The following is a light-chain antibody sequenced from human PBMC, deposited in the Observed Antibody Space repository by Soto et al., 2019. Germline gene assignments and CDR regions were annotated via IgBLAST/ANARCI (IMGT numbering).Light chain of an antibody. Sequence: PSSLSAAFRGGVTLTCRASQSISSYLNWYQQKPGKAPKLLIYAASSLQSGVPSRFSGSGSGTDFTLTISSLQPEDFATYYCQQSYTTPLTFGGGTKVDIK. J-gene: IGKJ4*01. CDR1: QSISSY. CDR3: QQSYTTPLT. V-gene: IGKV1-39*01. CDR2: AAS.